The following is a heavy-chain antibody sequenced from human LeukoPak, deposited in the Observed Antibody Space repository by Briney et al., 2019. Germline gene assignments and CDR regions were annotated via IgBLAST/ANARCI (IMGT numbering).Heavy chain of an antibody. Sequence: PSETLSLTCTLSGGSVSSGDYYWSWIRQPPGKGLEWIGSIYYSGSTSYNPSLKSRVTISVDTSKNQFSLRLSSVTAADTAVYYCARHRASYGAFDIWGHGTLVTVSS. J-gene: IGHJ3*02. CDR2: IYYSGST. D-gene: IGHD3-10*01. CDR1: GGSVSSGDYY. V-gene: IGHV4-39*01. CDR3: ARHRASYGAFDI.